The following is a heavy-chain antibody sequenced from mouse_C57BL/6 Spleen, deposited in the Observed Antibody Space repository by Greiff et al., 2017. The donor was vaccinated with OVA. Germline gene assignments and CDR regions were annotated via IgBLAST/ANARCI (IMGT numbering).Heavy chain of an antibody. CDR1: GYSITSDY. CDR3: ARYRSHYYGSSPEYFDV. V-gene: IGHV3-8*01. CDR2: ISYSGST. Sequence: EVKLVESGPGLAKPSQTLSLTCSVTGYSITSDYWNWIRKFPGNKLEYMGYISYSGSTYYNPSLNSRISITRDTSKNQYYLQLKSVTTEDTATYYCARYRSHYYGSSPEYFDVWGTGTTVTVSS. D-gene: IGHD1-1*01. J-gene: IGHJ1*03.